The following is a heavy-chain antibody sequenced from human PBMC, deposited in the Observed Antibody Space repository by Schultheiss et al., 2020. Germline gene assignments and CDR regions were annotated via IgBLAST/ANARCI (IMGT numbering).Heavy chain of an antibody. CDR2: ISDSGDVI. Sequence: GGSLRLSCAASGLLFSSYEWKWVRQAPGKGLEWLSYISDSGDVIQYADSVKGRFIVSRDNVRGALYLQMNSLRDDDTAVYYCARRRPSEGLGNWGQGTVVTVSS. CDR3: ARRRPSEGLGN. V-gene: IGHV3-48*03. J-gene: IGHJ4*02. CDR1: GLLFSSYE.